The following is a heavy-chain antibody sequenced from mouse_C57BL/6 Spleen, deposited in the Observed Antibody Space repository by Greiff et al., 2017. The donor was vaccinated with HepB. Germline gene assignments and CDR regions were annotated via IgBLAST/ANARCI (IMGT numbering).Heavy chain of an antibody. D-gene: IGHD1-1*01. CDR1: GYAFSSSW. Sequence: QVQLKQSGPELVKPGASVKISCKASGYAFSSSWMNWVKQRPGKGLEWIGRIYPGDGDTNYNGKFKGKATLTADKSSSTAYMQLSSLTSEDSAVYFCARYYYYGSSFYYYARDYWGQGTSVTVSS. V-gene: IGHV1-82*01. CDR2: IYPGDGDT. J-gene: IGHJ4*01. CDR3: ARYYYYGSSFYYYARDY.